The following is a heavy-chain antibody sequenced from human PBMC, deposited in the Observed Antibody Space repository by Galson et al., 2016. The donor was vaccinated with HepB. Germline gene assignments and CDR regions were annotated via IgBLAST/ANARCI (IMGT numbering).Heavy chain of an antibody. CDR1: GFSVSDNY. D-gene: IGHD2-15*01. Sequence: SLRLSCAASGFSVSDNYLSWVRQAPGKGLEWVSVIYSGSGGNTYYAGSVKGRFTIPRDNSKNTLYLQMNSLGAEDTAIYYCARALGGYCSGGSCYSGRPHGMDVWGQGTTVTVSS. CDR2: IYSGSGGNT. V-gene: IGHV3-53*01. J-gene: IGHJ6*02. CDR3: ARALGGYCSGGSCYSGRPHGMDV.